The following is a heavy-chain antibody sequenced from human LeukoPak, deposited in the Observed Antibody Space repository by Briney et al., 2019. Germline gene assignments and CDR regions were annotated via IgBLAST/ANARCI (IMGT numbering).Heavy chain of an antibody. D-gene: IGHD3-16*01. V-gene: IGHV3-23*01. CDR3: AKDRDDCVWGSYLGAFDI. CDR1: GFTFSSYW. Sequence: PGGSLRLSCAASGFTFSSYWMSWVRQAPGKGLEWVSLISGSGGSTYYADSVKGRFTISRDNSKNTLYLQMNSLGAEDTAVFYCAKDRDDCVWGSYLGAFDIWGQGTMVTVSS. CDR2: ISGSGGST. J-gene: IGHJ3*02.